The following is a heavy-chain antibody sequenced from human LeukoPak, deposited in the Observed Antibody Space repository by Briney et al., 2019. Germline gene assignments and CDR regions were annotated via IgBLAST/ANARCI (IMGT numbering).Heavy chain of an antibody. CDR2: INQDGSEK. J-gene: IGHJ4*02. CDR1: GFTFSSYW. D-gene: IGHD3-16*01. V-gene: IGHV3-7*04. Sequence: GGSLRLSCAASGFTFSSYWMSWVRQPPGKGLECVANINQDGSEKYYVDSVKGRFTLSRDNAKNSLYLQINSLRAEDTAVYYCARDRNEGGGFDYWGQGTLVTVSS. CDR3: ARDRNEGGGFDY.